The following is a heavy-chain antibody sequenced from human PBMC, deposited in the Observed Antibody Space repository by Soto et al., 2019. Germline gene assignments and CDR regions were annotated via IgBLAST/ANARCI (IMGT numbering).Heavy chain of an antibody. J-gene: IGHJ4*02. V-gene: IGHV3-23*01. CDR3: AKDQGITIFGVVIIGGDDFDY. D-gene: IGHD3-3*01. CDR1: GFTFSSYA. Sequence: GGSLRLSCTASGFTFSSYAVSWVRQAPGKGLEWVSAISGSGGSTYYADSVKGRFTISRDNSKNTLYLQMNSLRAEDTAVYYCAKDQGITIFGVVIIGGDDFDYWGQGTLVTVSS. CDR2: ISGSGGST.